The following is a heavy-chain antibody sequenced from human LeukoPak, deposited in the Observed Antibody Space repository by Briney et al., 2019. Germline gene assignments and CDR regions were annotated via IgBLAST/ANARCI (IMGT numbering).Heavy chain of an antibody. J-gene: IGHJ4*02. Sequence: SGPALVKSTQTLTLTCTFSGFSLRTVGMRVSWIRQPPGKALEWLARIDWDDDKFYSTSLKTRLSISKDTSKNQVVLTMTNMDPVDTAAYYCARIPPYSSGWYYFDYWGQGTLVTVSS. CDR2: IDWDDDK. V-gene: IGHV2-70*04. D-gene: IGHD6-19*01. CDR3: ARIPPYSSGWYYFDY. CDR1: GFSLRTVGMR.